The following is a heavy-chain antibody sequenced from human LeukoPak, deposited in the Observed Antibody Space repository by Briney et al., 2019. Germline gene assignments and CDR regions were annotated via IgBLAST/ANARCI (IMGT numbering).Heavy chain of an antibody. CDR3: ARVSMIVPYYYYYYMDV. CDR1: GGTFSSYA. J-gene: IGHJ6*03. CDR2: IIPIFGTA. Sequence: SVKVSCKASGGTFSSYAISWVRQAPGQGLEWMGGIIPIFGTANYAQKFQGRVTITADESTSTAYMELSSLRSEDTAVYYCARVSMIVPYYYYYYMDVWGKGTTVTVSS. D-gene: IGHD3-22*01. V-gene: IGHV1-69*01.